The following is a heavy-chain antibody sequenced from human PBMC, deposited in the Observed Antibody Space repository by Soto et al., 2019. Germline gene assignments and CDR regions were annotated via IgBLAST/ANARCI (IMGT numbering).Heavy chain of an antibody. CDR2: IYWDDDE. CDR1: GFSFSTRGVG. CDR3: SHRPRGYSYHFDY. V-gene: IGHV2-5*02. Sequence: QITLKESGPTLVKPTQTLTLTCTFSGFSFSTRGVGVAWIRQPPGTALEWLALIYWDDDEGYSSSLKSRLTSTKDTSKNQVVLTMTTMDPVDTATYYCSHRPRGYSYHFDYWGQGTLVTVSS. D-gene: IGHD5-18*01. J-gene: IGHJ4*02.